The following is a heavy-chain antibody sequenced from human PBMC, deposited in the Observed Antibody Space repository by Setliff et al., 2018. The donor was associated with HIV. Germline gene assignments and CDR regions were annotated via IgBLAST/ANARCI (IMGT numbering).Heavy chain of an antibody. CDR2: LYSSGRT. V-gene: IGHV4-39*01. CDR1: GASVSSGTYS. Sequence: PSETLSLTCSVSGASVSSGTYSWGWIRQPPGKGLEWIGSLYSSGRTFFKSSLRSRVTISVDTSRNQFSLRLDSSTAADTAIYFCAASYGSSWFGPFDYWGQGTLVTVS. J-gene: IGHJ4*02. CDR3: AASYGSSWFGPFDY. D-gene: IGHD6-13*01.